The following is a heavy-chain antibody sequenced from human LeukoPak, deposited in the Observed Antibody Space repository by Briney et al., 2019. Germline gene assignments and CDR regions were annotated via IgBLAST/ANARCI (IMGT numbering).Heavy chain of an antibody. J-gene: IGHJ4*02. CDR3: ARHYSSGWYFDY. V-gene: IGHV5-51*01. CDR1: GYNFSNYW. CDR2: IYPNDSDT. D-gene: IGHD6-19*01. Sequence: GESLKISCKGSGYNFSNYWIAWVRQMPGKGLEWMGIIYPNDSDTRYRPSFQGQVSISADKSTSTAYLQWSSLKATDTAMYYCARHYSSGWYFDYWGQGTLVTVSS.